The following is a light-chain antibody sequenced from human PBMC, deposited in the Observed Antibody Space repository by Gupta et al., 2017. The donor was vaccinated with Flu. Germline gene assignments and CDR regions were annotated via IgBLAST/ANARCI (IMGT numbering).Light chain of an antibody. CDR1: QSLVYSDGNTV. CDR2: LVS. Sequence: DVVLTQPLLSLPVALGQPASISCRSSQSLVYSDGNTVLQWFQQRPGQSPRRLIYLVSHRDSGVPDRFSGSGSGTDFTLKISRVEAEDVGVYFCMQGAHWPWAFGQGTKVEIK. V-gene: IGKV2-30*01. CDR3: MQGAHWPWA. J-gene: IGKJ1*01.